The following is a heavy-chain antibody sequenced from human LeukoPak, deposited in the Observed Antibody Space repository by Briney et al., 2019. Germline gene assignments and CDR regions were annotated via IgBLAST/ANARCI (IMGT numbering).Heavy chain of an antibody. CDR1: GFTFSSYA. V-gene: IGHV3-30*01. Sequence: QPGRSLRLSCAASGFTFSSYAMHWVGEAPGKGLEELAVISYDGSNKYYADSVKGRFTISRDNSKNTLYLQMNSLRAEDRAVYYCARVLRIAAADPFDYWGQGTLVTVSS. CDR2: ISYDGSNK. D-gene: IGHD6-13*01. CDR3: ARVLRIAAADPFDY. J-gene: IGHJ4*02.